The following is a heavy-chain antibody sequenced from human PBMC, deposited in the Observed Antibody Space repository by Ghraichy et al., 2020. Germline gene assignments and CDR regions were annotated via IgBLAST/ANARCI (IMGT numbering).Heavy chain of an antibody. Sequence: ASVKVSCKASGYTFTGYYMHWVRQAPGQGLEWMGWINPNSGGTNYAQKFQGRVTMTRDTSISTVYMDLSRLRSDDTAVYYCARDSGGYCSGGSCYNDVWGQGTTVTVSS. D-gene: IGHD2-15*01. CDR2: INPNSGGT. CDR3: ARDSGGYCSGGSCYNDV. V-gene: IGHV1-2*02. CDR1: GYTFTGYY. J-gene: IGHJ6*02.